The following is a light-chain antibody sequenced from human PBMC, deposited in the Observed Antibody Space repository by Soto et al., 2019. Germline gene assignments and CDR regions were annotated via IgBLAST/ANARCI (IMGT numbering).Light chain of an antibody. V-gene: IGLV2-23*02. CDR3: CSYGGSRAV. CDR2: EVS. J-gene: IGLJ7*01. Sequence: QSALTQPASVSGSPGQSITISCTGTSSDVGSHNLVSGYQQHPGQAPKLMIYEVSKRPLGVSTRFSASKSGNAASLTISGLQAEDEADYYCCSYGGSRAVFGGGTQLTVL. CDR1: SSDVGSHNL.